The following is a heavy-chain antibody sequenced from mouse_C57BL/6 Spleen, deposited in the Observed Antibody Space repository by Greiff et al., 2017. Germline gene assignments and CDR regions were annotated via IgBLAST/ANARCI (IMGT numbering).Heavy chain of an antibody. Sequence: VQLQQPGAELVMPGASVKLSCKASGYTFTSYWMHWVKQRPGQGLEWIGEIDPSASYTNYNQKFKGKSTLTVDKSSSTAYMQLSSLTSEDSAVYYCARKAQASLFDYWGQGTTLTVSS. V-gene: IGHV1-69*01. D-gene: IGHD3-2*02. CDR1: GYTFTSYW. CDR3: ARKAQASLFDY. J-gene: IGHJ2*01. CDR2: IDPSASYT.